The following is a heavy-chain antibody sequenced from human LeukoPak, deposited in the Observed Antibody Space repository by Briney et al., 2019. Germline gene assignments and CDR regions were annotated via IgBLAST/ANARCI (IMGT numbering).Heavy chain of an antibody. D-gene: IGHD1-14*01. CDR1: GVSITSYY. J-gene: IGHJ4*02. CDR2: VFYTGST. V-gene: IGHV4-59*01. CDR3: AGMRITTPTVRTLDY. Sequence: SETLSLTCTVSGVSITSYYWSWIRQPPGKGLEWIGYVFYTGSTNYNSSLKSRVTISVDTSKNQFSLKLSSVSAADTAVYYCAGMRITTPTVRTLDYWGQGTLVTVSS.